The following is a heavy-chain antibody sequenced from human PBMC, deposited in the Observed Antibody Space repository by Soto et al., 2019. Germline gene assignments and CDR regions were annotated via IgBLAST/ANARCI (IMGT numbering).Heavy chain of an antibody. D-gene: IGHD1-26*01. CDR2: ISYDGGNE. CDR3: VRDRIGSHEIDDARDI. CDR1: RFSFSTYA. Sequence: QVQLVESGGGVVQPGRSLRLSCAASRFSFSTYAIHWVRQAPDKGLEWVAGISYDGGNEYYADSVKGRFTISRDNSESTLYLKMNSLGPDDTAVYYCVRDRIGSHEIDDARDIWCRGTMVTVSS. J-gene: IGHJ3*02. V-gene: IGHV3-30-3*01.